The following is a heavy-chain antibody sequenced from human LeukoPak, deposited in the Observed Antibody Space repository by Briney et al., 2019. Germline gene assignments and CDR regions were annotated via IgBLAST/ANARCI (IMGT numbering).Heavy chain of an antibody. CDR2: ISGSGGST. CDR1: GFTFSSYA. D-gene: IGHD2-2*01. J-gene: IGHJ4*02. CDR3: AKDSDIVVVPAANGNTFDY. Sequence: GGSLRLSCAASGFTFSSYAMSWVRQAPGKGLEWVSAISGSGGSTYYADSVKGRFTISRGNSKNTLYLQMNSLRAEDTAVYYCAKDSDIVVVPAANGNTFDYWGQGTLVTVSS. V-gene: IGHV3-23*01.